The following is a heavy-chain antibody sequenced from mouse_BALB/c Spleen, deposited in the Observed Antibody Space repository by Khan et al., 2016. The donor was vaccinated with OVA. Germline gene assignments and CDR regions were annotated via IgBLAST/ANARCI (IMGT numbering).Heavy chain of an antibody. CDR2: MSSGSSTI. CDR3: VRSGGNFHWYFDV. Sequence: VQLVESGGGLVQPGGSRKLSCAASGFTFSSFGMHWVRQAPKKGLEWVAYMSSGSSTIYYVDTVKGRFTISRDNPKKTLFLQMTSLRSEDTAMYYCVRSGGNFHWYFDVWGAGTSVTVSS. V-gene: IGHV5-17*02. CDR1: GFTFSSFG. D-gene: IGHD2-1*01. J-gene: IGHJ1*01.